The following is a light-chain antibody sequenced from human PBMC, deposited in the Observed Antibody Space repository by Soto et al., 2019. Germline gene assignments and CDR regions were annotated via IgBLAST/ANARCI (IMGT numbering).Light chain of an antibody. J-gene: IGLJ2*01. CDR1: NIGSKS. V-gene: IGLV3-21*04. CDR3: QVWDSSSDHPRVV. Sequence: SYELTQPPSASVAPGKTARITCGGNNIGSKSVHWYQQKPGQAPVLVIYYDSDRPSGIPERFSGSNSGNTATLTISRVEAGDEADYYCQVWDSSSDHPRVVFGGGTKVTVL. CDR2: YDS.